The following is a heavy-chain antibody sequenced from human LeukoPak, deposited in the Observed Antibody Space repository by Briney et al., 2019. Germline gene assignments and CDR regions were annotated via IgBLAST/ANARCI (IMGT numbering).Heavy chain of an antibody. CDR1: GFTFSSYA. D-gene: IGHD4-17*01. V-gene: IGHV3-23*01. Sequence: PGGSLRLSCAASGFTFSSYAMSWVRQAPGKGLEWVSTISAGGDNTYYADSVKGRFTVSRDNSQTTLYLQMNSLRAEDTAIYYCSRGDSKYGMDVWGQGTTVTVSS. CDR3: SRGDSKYGMDV. J-gene: IGHJ6*02. CDR2: ISAGGDNT.